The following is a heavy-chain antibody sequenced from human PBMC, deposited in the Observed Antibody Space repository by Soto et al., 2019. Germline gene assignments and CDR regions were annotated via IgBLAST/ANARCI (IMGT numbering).Heavy chain of an antibody. V-gene: IGHV3-13*01. CDR2: IGTAGDT. CDR1: GFTFSSYH. Sequence: PGGSLRLSCAASGFTFSSYHMHWVRQGTGKGLEWVSAIGTAGDTYYPGSVKGRFTISRENAKNSVYLQMNSLRVGDTAVYYCARVIREFGSGSYYIDYWGQGT. J-gene: IGHJ4*02. CDR3: ARVIREFGSGSYYIDY. D-gene: IGHD3-10*01.